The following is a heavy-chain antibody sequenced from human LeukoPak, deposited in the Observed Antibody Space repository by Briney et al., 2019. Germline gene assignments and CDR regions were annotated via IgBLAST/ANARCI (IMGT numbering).Heavy chain of an antibody. J-gene: IGHJ4*02. V-gene: IGHV3-20*04. D-gene: IGHD4-23*01. CDR3: AKGYTVAYYFDY. CDR2: ISWNGGST. Sequence: PGGSLRLSCAASGFSFDDYGMSWVRQAPGKGLEWISGISWNGGSTGHGDSVKGRFTISRDNAKKSLYLQMNSLRAEDTAVYYCAKGYTVAYYFDYWGQGTLVTVSS. CDR1: GFSFDDYG.